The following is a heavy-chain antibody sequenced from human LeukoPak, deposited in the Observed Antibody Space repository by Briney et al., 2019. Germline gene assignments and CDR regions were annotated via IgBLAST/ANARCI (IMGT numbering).Heavy chain of an antibody. J-gene: IGHJ3*02. CDR2: ISGSGGNT. Sequence: GGSLRLSCAASGFTFSSYAMSWVRQAPGKGLEWVSTISGSGGNTYYADSVKGRFTISRDNSKNTLYLQMNSLRAEDTAVYYCAKRPYNSGSFGVFDIWGQGTMVTVSS. CDR3: AKRPYNSGSFGVFDI. V-gene: IGHV3-23*01. CDR1: GFTFSSYA. D-gene: IGHD3-10*01.